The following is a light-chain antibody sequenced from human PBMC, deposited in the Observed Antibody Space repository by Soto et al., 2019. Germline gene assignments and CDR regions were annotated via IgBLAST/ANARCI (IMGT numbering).Light chain of an antibody. CDR2: DAS. CDR3: QQYNNWPPFT. J-gene: IGKJ3*01. V-gene: IGKV3-15*01. Sequence: EIVMTQSPATLSVSPGERASLSCRASQSVGSKLAWYQHKPGQAPRLLIYDASTRATGFPARFRGSGSGTEFTLTISSLQPEDFAVYYCQQYNNWPPFTFGPGTKVDIK. CDR1: QSVGSK.